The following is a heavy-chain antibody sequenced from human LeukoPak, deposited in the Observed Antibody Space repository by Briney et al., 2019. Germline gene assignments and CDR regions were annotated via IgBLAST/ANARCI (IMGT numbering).Heavy chain of an antibody. CDR2: INPNGGGT. D-gene: IGHD1-1*01. CDR1: GYTFSDYY. V-gene: IGHV1-2*02. J-gene: IGHJ5*02. CDR3: LRLGPAFDP. Sequence: ASVKVSCKASGYTFSDYYMHWVRQAPGQGLEWMGWINPNGGGTNYAQKFQGRVIMTRDTSISTAYMELTRLRSDDTAVYYCLRLGPAFDPWGQGTLVTVSS.